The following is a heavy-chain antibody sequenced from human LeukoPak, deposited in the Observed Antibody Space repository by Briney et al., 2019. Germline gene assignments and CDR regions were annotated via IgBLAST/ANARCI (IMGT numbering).Heavy chain of an antibody. D-gene: IGHD2-21*02. CDR2: ISGYYGNT. V-gene: IGHV1-18*01. J-gene: IGHJ2*01. CDR1: GYTFIIYG. CDR3: ARGLGVVTAQSEQPKPRYFDL. Sequence: GASVKVSCKASGYTFIIYGISWVRQARGQGLEWMGWISGYYGNTNYAQNLQGRVTMTTDTSTSTAYMELRSLRSDDTAVYYCARGLGVVTAQSEQPKPRYFDLWGRGTQVTVSS.